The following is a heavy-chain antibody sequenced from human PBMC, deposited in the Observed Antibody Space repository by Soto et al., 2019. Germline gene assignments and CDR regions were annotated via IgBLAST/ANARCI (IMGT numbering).Heavy chain of an antibody. V-gene: IGHV3-30-3*01. J-gene: IGHJ6*02. D-gene: IGHD3-9*01. CDR1: GFTFSSYA. Sequence: GGSLRLSCAASGFTFSSYAMHWVRQAPGKGLEWVAVISYDGSNKYYADSVKGRFTISRDNSKNTLYLQMNSLRAEDTAVYYCARDLNYDILTGYYNYYYSVMDVWGQGTTVTVSS. CDR2: ISYDGSNK. CDR3: ARDLNYDILTGYYNYYYSVMDV.